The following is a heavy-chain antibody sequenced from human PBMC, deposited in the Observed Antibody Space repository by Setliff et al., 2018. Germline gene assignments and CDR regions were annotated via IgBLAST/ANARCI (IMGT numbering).Heavy chain of an antibody. CDR3: ATSIAARYYYYYMDV. CDR1: GGSISSSSYY. D-gene: IGHD6-6*01. V-gene: IGHV4-39*07. CDR2: IYYSGST. Sequence: PSETLSLTCTVSGGSISSSSYYWGWIRQPPGKGLEWIGSIYYSGSTYYNPSLKSRVTISVDTSKNQFSLKLSSVTAADTAVYYCATSIAARYYYYYMDVWGKGTTVTVSS. J-gene: IGHJ6*03.